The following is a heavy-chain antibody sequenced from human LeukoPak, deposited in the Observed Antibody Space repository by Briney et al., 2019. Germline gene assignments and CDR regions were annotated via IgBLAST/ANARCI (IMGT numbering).Heavy chain of an antibody. CDR2: IYYSGST. V-gene: IGHV4-59*01. CDR3: AREGGHFDY. CDR1: GGSISSYY. Sequence: SETLSLTCTVSGGSISSYYWSWIRQPPGKGLEWIGYIYYSGSTDYNPSLKSRVTISVDTSKNQFSLKLSSVTAADTAVYYCAREGGHFDYWGQGTLVTVSS. J-gene: IGHJ4*02. D-gene: IGHD3-16*01.